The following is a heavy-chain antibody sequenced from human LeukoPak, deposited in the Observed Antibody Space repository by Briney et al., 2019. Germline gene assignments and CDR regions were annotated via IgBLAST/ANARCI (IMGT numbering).Heavy chain of an antibody. J-gene: IGHJ3*02. Sequence: GGSLRLSCAASGFTFSSYAMSWVRQAPGKGLEWVSAFSGSGGSTYYADSVKGRFTISRDNSKNTLYLQMNSLRAEDTAVYYCAKGGRGYCSSTSCYPDAFDIWGQGTMVTVSS. V-gene: IGHV3-23*01. CDR2: FSGSGGST. CDR3: AKGGRGYCSSTSCYPDAFDI. D-gene: IGHD2-2*03. CDR1: GFTFSSYA.